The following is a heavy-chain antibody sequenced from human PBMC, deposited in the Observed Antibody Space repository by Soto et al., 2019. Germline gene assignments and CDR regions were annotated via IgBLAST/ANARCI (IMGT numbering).Heavy chain of an antibody. V-gene: IGHV3-30*03. CDR1: GFTFSSYG. Sequence: QVQLVESGGGVVQPGRSLRLSCAASGFTFSSYGMHWVRQAPGKGLERVAVISYDGSTKYYADSVKGRFTISRDNSKNTLYLQMNSLRVEDTAVYYCAISRNFYYYYGMDDWGQGTTVTVSS. CDR2: ISYDGSTK. D-gene: IGHD4-4*01. CDR3: AISRNFYYYYGMDD. J-gene: IGHJ6*02.